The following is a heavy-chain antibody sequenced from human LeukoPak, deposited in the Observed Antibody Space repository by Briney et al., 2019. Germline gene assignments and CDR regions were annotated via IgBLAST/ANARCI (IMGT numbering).Heavy chain of an antibody. CDR2: VFYSGST. D-gene: IGHD3-22*01. CDR1: DDSIKNYF. Sequence: SETLSLTCTVSDDSIKNYFWTWIRQSPGKGLEWIGYVFYSGSTSYNPSLRSRLTMSVDTSKSQFSLNLKSVTAADTAVYYCARGTRRYYDGSGYYYGEFDYWGQGILVTISS. V-gene: IGHV4-59*01. J-gene: IGHJ4*02. CDR3: ARGTRRYYDGSGYYYGEFDY.